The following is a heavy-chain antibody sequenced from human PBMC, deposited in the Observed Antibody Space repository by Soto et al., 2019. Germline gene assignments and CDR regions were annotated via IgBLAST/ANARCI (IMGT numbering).Heavy chain of an antibody. CDR1: VCTFSNAW. J-gene: IGHJ4*02. CDR2: IKSKTDGGTT. Sequence: XGSLRLSCASSVCTFSNAWMSCVRHSPGKGLEWVGRIKSKTDGGTTDYAALVKGRFTISRDDSKNTLYLQMNSLKTEDTAVYYCTTDTLVAGNYPIEDLGQGTLVIVS. V-gene: IGHV3-15*01. CDR3: TTDTLVAGNYPIED. D-gene: IGHD6-19*01.